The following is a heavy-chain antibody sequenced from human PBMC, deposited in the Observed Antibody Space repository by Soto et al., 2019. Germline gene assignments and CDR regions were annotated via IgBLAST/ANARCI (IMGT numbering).Heavy chain of an antibody. CDR2: IRSKANSYAT. CDR1: GFTFSGSA. D-gene: IGHD4-17*01. V-gene: IGHV3-73*01. J-gene: IGHJ4*02. Sequence: EVQLVESGGGLVQPGGSLKLSCAASGFTFSGSAMHWVRQASGKGREWVGRIRSKANSYATAYAASGKGRFTISRDDSKNTAYLQMNSLKTEDTAVYYCTMTTVTTWGYWGQGTLVTVSS. CDR3: TMTTVTTWGY.